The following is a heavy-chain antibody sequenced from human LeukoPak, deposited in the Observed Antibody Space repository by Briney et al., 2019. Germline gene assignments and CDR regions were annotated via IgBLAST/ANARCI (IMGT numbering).Heavy chain of an antibody. D-gene: IGHD5-12*01. Sequence: SETLSLTCTVSGGSIRSYYWSWIRQPPGKGLEWIGYIYYSGSTNYNPSLKSRVTISVDKSKNQFSLKLSSVTAADTAVYYCARSGIVATIYFDYWGQGTLVTVSS. CDR1: GGSIRSYY. J-gene: IGHJ4*02. CDR2: IYYSGST. V-gene: IGHV4-59*12. CDR3: ARSGIVATIYFDY.